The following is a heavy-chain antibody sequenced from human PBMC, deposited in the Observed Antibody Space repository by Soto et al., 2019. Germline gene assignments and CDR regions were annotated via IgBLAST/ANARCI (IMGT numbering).Heavy chain of an antibody. Sequence: PGGSLRLSCAGSGFIFSQYSMNWVRQAPGKGLEWVSVITASGSYVNYADSVRGRFTISRDNGRNSVFLQMNSLSPEDTGVYYCAKRDGGSGAFDSWGQGTMVTVYS. V-gene: IGHV3-21*06. CDR2: ITASGSYV. J-gene: IGHJ4*02. CDR1: GFIFSQYS. D-gene: IGHD3-10*01. CDR3: AKRDGGSGAFDS.